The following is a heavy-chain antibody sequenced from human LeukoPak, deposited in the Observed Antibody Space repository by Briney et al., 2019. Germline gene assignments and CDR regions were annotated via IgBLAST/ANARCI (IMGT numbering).Heavy chain of an antibody. CDR2: IYYSGST. Sequence: SETLSLTCTVSGGSISSSSYYWGWVRQPPGRGLEWLGNIYYSGSTYYNPSLKSRVTISVDTSKNQFSLKLSSVTAADTAVYYCASGYCGGACQLGGVDMWGQGTMVTVSS. CDR3: ASGYCGGACQLGGVDM. V-gene: IGHV4-39*07. J-gene: IGHJ3*02. CDR1: GGSISSSSYY. D-gene: IGHD2-21*02.